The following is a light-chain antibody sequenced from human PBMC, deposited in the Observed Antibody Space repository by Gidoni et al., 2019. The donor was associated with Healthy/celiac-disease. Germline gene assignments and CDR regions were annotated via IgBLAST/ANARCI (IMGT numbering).Light chain of an antibody. Sequence: SYELTQPPSVSVSPGQTASITCSGDKLGDKSACWYQQKTGQSPVLVIYQDSKRPSGSPERFSGSNSGNTATLTISGTQAMEEADYYCQAWDSSTVVFGGGTKLTVL. CDR3: QAWDSSTVV. CDR1: KLGDKS. J-gene: IGLJ2*01. CDR2: QDS. V-gene: IGLV3-1*01.